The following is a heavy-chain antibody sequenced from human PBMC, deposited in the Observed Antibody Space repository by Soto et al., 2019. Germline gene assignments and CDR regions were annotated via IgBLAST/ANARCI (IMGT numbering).Heavy chain of an antibody. CDR3: ARGAMTTVTTVPAGDAFDI. Sequence: QVQLVQSGAEVKKPGSSVKVSCKASGGTFSSYAISWVRQAPGQGLEWMGGIIPIFGTANYAQKFQGRVTITADESTSTAYMELSSLGSEDTAVYYCARGAMTTVTTVPAGDAFDIWGQGTMVTVSS. J-gene: IGHJ3*02. V-gene: IGHV1-69*12. D-gene: IGHD4-17*01. CDR1: GGTFSSYA. CDR2: IIPIFGTA.